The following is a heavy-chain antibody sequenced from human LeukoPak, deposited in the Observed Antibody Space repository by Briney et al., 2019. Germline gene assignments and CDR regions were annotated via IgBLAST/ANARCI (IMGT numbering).Heavy chain of an antibody. Sequence: GRSLRLSCVASGFTFSSYWMTWVRQAPGKGLEWVANIKVDGTQNYYVDSVKGRFTISRDNAKNSLYLQMNSLRADETAVYYCARLRPYSSSWYAYYGMDVWGQGTTVTVSS. J-gene: IGHJ6*02. V-gene: IGHV3-7*04. CDR2: IKVDGTQN. CDR3: ARLRPYSSSWYAYYGMDV. D-gene: IGHD6-13*01. CDR1: GFTFSSYW.